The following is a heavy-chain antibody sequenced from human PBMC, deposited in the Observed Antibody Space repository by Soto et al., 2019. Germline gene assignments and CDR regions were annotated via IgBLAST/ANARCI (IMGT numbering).Heavy chain of an antibody. Sequence: HPGGSLRLSCAASGFTFSNYAMNWVRQAPGEGLEWVSAISPSGGSTYYADSVKGRFTISRDDSKNTLFLQMNSLRAEDTAVYYCAKDQYAAAGPDYWGQGTLVTVSS. CDR2: ISPSGGST. CDR3: AKDQYAAAGPDY. V-gene: IGHV3-23*01. D-gene: IGHD6-13*01. CDR1: GFTFSNYA. J-gene: IGHJ4*02.